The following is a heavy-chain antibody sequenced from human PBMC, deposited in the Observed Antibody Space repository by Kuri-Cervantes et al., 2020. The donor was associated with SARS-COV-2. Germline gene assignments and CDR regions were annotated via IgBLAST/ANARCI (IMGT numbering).Heavy chain of an antibody. V-gene: IGHV1-18*01. CDR1: TITSDG. J-gene: IGHJ4*02. CDR2: ISAYNGNT. D-gene: IGHD3-10*01. CDR3: ARDRFSYYYGSESYSDY. Sequence: TITSDGIICVRHAPGQGLEWMGCISAYNGNTNYAQKFQGRVTITADESTNTAYMELSSLRAEYTTVYYCARDRFSYYYGSESYSDYWGQGTLVTVSS.